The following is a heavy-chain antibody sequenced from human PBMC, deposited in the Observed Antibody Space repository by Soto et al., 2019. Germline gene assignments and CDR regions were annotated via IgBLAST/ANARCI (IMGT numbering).Heavy chain of an antibody. CDR3: ARARYRYSSGWYYFDY. CDR2: ISGTAGDT. Sequence: CSASGFSFSDYYMTWVRQAPGKGLEWISYISGTAGDTYYPGSVKGRFTISRENAKNSLYLQMNSLRAEDTAVYYCARARYRYSSGWYYFDYWGQGTLVNVSS. CDR1: GFSFSDYY. V-gene: IGHV3-13*01. D-gene: IGHD6-19*01. J-gene: IGHJ4*02.